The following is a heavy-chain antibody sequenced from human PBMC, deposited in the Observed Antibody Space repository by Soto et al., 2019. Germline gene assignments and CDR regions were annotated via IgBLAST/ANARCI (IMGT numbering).Heavy chain of an antibody. Sequence: EVQLLESGGGLVQPAGSLRLSCAASGFTFSIYTMSWFRQAQGKGLEWVSSIYGNGRSTFYSASVKGRFTISRDNSGNTVYLRMSSLRVEDTAIYYCAKDFTPDSRWDIDYWGQGSLVTVSS. CDR1: GFTFSIYT. D-gene: IGHD1-26*01. CDR2: IYGNGRST. CDR3: AKDFTPDSRWDIDY. J-gene: IGHJ4*02. V-gene: IGHV3-23*01.